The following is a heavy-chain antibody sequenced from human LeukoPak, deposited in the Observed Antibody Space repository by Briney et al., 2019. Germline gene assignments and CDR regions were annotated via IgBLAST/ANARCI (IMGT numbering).Heavy chain of an antibody. D-gene: IGHD2-8*01. J-gene: IGHJ5*02. Sequence: ASVKVSCKASGYTFTSYDINWVRQATGQGLEWMGWMNPNSGNTGYAQKFQGRVTKTRNTSISTAYMELSSLRSEDTAVYYCARNTNIVLMVYDNWFDPWGQGTLVTVSS. CDR1: GYTFTSYD. CDR2: MNPNSGNT. V-gene: IGHV1-8*01. CDR3: ARNTNIVLMVYDNWFDP.